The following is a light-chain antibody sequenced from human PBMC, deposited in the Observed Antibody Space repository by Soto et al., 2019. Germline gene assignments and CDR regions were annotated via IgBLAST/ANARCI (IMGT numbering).Light chain of an antibody. CDR3: MQSTHWPPT. V-gene: IGKV2-30*01. CDR1: QSVVGNDGNTY. Sequence: VVITQYPLSLPVTLGQPASICGRSSQSVVGNDGNTYLNWFPQRPGQSPRRLIYWVSNRDSGVPGRFSGSGAGTDFTLKISRVEAEDVGVYYCMQSTHWPPTFGQGTKVDIK. CDR2: WVS. J-gene: IGKJ1*01.